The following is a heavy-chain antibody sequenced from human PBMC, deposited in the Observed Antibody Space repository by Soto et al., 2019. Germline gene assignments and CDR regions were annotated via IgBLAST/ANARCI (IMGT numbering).Heavy chain of an antibody. CDR1: GFTFSSYW. CDR3: VRTSLVVATASREDY. CDR2: INSDGSST. Sequence: EVQLVESGGGLVQPGASLRLSCAASGFTFSSYWMHWVRQAPGKGLVWVSRINSDGSSTSYAGSVKGRFTISRDNAKNTQYLKMNNQGAEDTVGYYCVRTSLVVATASREDYCGQGTLVTVST. V-gene: IGHV3-74*01. J-gene: IGHJ4*02. D-gene: IGHD2-21*02.